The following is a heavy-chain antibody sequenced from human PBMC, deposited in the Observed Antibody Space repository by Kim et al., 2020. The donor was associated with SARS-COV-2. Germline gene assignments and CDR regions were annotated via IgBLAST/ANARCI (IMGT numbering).Heavy chain of an antibody. Sequence: GGSLRLSCAASGFTFSSYSMNWVRQAPGKGLEWVSSISSSSSYIYYADSVKGRFTISRDNAKNSLYLQMNSLRAEDTAVYYCARVPASIAYCGGDCYPDAFDIWGQGTMVTVSS. V-gene: IGHV3-21*01. CDR2: ISSSSSYI. CDR3: ARVPASIAYCGGDCYPDAFDI. D-gene: IGHD2-21*02. J-gene: IGHJ3*02. CDR1: GFTFSSYS.